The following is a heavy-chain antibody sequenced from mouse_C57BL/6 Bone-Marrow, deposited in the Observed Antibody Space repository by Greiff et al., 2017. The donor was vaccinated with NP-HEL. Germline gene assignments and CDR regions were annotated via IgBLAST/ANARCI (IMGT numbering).Heavy chain of an antibody. J-gene: IGHJ3*01. CDR1: GYTFTSYW. Sequence: QVQLQQPGAELVMPGASVKLSCKASGYTFTSYWMHWVKQRPGQGLEWIGEIDPSDSYTNYNQKFKGKSTLTVDKSSSTAYMQLSSLTSEDSAVYYCARERLRPWFAYWGQGTLVTVSA. CDR3: ARERLRPWFAY. D-gene: IGHD2-4*01. CDR2: IDPSDSYT. V-gene: IGHV1-69*01.